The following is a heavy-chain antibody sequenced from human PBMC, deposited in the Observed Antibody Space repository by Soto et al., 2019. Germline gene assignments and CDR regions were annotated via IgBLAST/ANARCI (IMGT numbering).Heavy chain of an antibody. CDR2: IYIGGST. CDR3: ARVQWLVQNAFDL. J-gene: IGHJ3*01. V-gene: IGHV3-53*01. CDR1: GFTVSSNY. D-gene: IGHD6-19*01. Sequence: GGSLRLSCAASGFTVSSNYMSWVRQAPGKGLEWVSVIYIGGSTDYADSVKGGFIMSRDKSKNTVYLQMNSLRDEDTAVYYCARVQWLVQNAFDLWGQGTMVTVSS.